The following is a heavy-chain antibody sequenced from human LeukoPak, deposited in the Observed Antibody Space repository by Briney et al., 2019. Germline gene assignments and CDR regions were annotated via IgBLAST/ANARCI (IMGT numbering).Heavy chain of an antibody. J-gene: IGHJ4*02. D-gene: IGHD6-6*01. CDR1: GGSISSYY. Sequence: SETLSLTCTVSGGSISSYYWSWIRQPPGKGLEWIGYIYYSGSTNYNPSLKSRVTISVDTSKNQFSLKLSSVTAADTAVYYCAGEEYSSSSFDYWGQGTLVTVSS. V-gene: IGHV4-59*12. CDR3: AGEEYSSSSFDY. CDR2: IYYSGST.